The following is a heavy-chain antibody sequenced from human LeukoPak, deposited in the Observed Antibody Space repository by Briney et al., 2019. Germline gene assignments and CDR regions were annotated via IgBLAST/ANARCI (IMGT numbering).Heavy chain of an antibody. CDR3: TRGQDGYDDY. CDR1: GGSISGYY. CDR2: IYVSEST. V-gene: IGHV4-4*07. Sequence: SETLSLTCTVSGGSISGYYWNWIRQPAGKGLEWVGRIYVSESTNYNPSLKSRVTMSVDTSKNQFSLKMSSVTAADTAVYYCTRGQDGYDDYWGQGTLVTVSS. D-gene: IGHD5-24*01. J-gene: IGHJ4*02.